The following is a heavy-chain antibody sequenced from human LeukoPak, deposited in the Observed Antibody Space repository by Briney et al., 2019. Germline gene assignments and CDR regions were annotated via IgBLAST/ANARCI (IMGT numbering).Heavy chain of an antibody. J-gene: IGHJ4*02. D-gene: IGHD6-19*01. Sequence: SETLSLTCTVSGGSISSYYWSWIRQPPGKGLEWIGYIYYSGSTNCNPSLKSRVTISVGTSTNQFSLRLTSVTAADTAVYYCAGYSSGWYQYFDYWGQGTLVTVSS. CDR2: IYYSGST. V-gene: IGHV4-59*01. CDR3: AGYSSGWYQYFDY. CDR1: GGSISSYY.